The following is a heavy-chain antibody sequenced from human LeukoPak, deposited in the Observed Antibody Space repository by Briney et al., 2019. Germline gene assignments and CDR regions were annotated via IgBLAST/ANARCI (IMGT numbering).Heavy chain of an antibody. V-gene: IGHV1-2*02. Sequence: ASVKVSCKASGYTFTSYGISWVRQAPGQGLEWMGWINPNSGGTNYAQKFQGRVTMTRDTSISTAYMELSRLRSDDTAVYYCARRPGRSYARKEGAIDYWGQGTLVTVSS. CDR2: INPNSGGT. CDR1: GYTFTSYG. J-gene: IGHJ4*02. CDR3: ARRPGRSYARKEGAIDY. D-gene: IGHD1-26*01.